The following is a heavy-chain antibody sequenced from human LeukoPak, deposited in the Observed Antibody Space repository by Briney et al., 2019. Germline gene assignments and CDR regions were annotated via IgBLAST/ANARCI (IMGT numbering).Heavy chain of an antibody. D-gene: IGHD3-10*01. CDR2: VSHTSTCI. CDR1: VFTFRPYS. J-gene: IGHJ4*02. Sequence: GGSLRLSCEASVFTFRPYSMKLVLQASMKGLDWLSSVSHTSTCIYYVDSLKGRFAISRDSAKNSMYRQMSSLRAEDTAVYYCARENHGSFDYWTQGNLVIVSS. V-gene: IGHV3-21*01. CDR3: ARENHGSFDY.